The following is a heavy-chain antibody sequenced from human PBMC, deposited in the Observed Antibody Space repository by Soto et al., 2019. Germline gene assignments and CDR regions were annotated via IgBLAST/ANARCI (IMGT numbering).Heavy chain of an antibody. J-gene: IGHJ6*02. CDR1: GGSISSYY. V-gene: IGHV4-59*08. CDR2: IYYSGST. Sequence: SETLSLTCTVSGGSISSYYWSWIRQPPGKGLEWVGYIYYSGSTNYNPSLKSRVTISVDTSKNQFSLKLSSVTAADTALYYCARDPSIVATTGTYYYYYGMDVWGQGTTVTVSS. CDR3: ARDPSIVATTGTYYYYYGMDV. D-gene: IGHD5-12*01.